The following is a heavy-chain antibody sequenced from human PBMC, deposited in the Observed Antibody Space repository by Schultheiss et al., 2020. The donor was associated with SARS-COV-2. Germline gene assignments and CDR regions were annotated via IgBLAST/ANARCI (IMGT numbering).Heavy chain of an antibody. CDR3: TKRFTTAASDY. J-gene: IGHJ4*02. D-gene: IGHD6-13*01. CDR2: ITGSGDST. Sequence: GSLRLSCTASGFTIANYAMNWVRQAPGKGLEWVSLITGSGDSTHYADSVRGRFTVSRDNSRNTLYLQLSSLRAEDTAMYYCTKRFTTAASDYWGQGTLVTVSS. CDR1: GFTIANYA. V-gene: IGHV3-23*01.